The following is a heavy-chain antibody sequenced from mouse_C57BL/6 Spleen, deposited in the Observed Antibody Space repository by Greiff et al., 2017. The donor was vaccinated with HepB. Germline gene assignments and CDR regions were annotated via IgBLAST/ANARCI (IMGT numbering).Heavy chain of an antibody. V-gene: IGHV1-81*01. J-gene: IGHJ2*01. Sequence: VQRVESGAELARPGASVKLSCKASGYTFTSYGISWVKQRTGQGLEWIGEIYPRSGNTYYNEKFKGKATLTADKSSSTAYMELRSLTSEDSAVYFCARDGNPVYFDYWGQGTTLTVSS. CDR1: GYTFTSYG. CDR2: IYPRSGNT. CDR3: ARDGNPVYFDY. D-gene: IGHD2-1*01.